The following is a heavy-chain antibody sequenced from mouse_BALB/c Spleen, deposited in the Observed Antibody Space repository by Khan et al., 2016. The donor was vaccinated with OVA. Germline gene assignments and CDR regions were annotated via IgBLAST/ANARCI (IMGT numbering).Heavy chain of an antibody. D-gene: IGHD1-1*01. CDR3: TRGGYGSPFAY. Sequence: QVQLQQSGPELVRPGASVKMSCKASGYTFTSFWINWVKQRPGQGLEWIGMIDPSKSETRLNQKFKDKATLNVDKSSNTAYMQLSRLTSEDSVVYYCTRGGYGSPFAYWGQGTLVTVSA. J-gene: IGHJ3*01. V-gene: IGHV1S127*01. CDR2: IDPSKSET. CDR1: GYTFTSFW.